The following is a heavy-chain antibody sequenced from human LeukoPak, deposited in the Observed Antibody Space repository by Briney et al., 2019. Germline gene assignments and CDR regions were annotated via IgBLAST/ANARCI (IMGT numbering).Heavy chain of an antibody. V-gene: IGHV3-64D*09. Sequence: QTGGSLRLSCSASGFTFSSYAMHWVRQAPGKGLEYVSAISSNGGSTYYADSVKGRLTISRDNSKNTLYLQMSSLRAEDTAVYYCVKLTITGTTFDFWGQGTLVTVSS. CDR3: VKLTITGTTFDF. CDR1: GFTFSSYA. CDR2: ISSNGGST. J-gene: IGHJ4*02. D-gene: IGHD1-7*01.